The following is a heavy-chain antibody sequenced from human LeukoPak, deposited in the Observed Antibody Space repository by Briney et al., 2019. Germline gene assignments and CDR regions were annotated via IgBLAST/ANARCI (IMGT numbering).Heavy chain of an antibody. D-gene: IGHD3/OR15-3a*01. CDR2: IYYSGST. J-gene: IGHJ6*02. Sequence: SETLSLTCTVSGGSISSYYWSWIRQPPEKGLEWIGYIYYSGSTNYNPSLKSRVTISVDTSKNQFSLKLSSVTAADTAVYYCARLGLYYGVDVWGQGTTVTVSS. V-gene: IGHV4-59*08. CDR1: GGSISSYY. CDR3: ARLGLYYGVDV.